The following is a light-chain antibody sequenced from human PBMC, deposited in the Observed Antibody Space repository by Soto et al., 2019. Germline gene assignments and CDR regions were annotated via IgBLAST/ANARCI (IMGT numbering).Light chain of an antibody. CDR2: EGS. J-gene: IGLJ1*01. V-gene: IGLV2-23*01. CDR1: SSDVGSYNL. Sequence: LTQPASVSGSPGQSITISCTGTSSDVGSYNLVSWYQQHPGKAPKLMIYEGSKRPSGVSNRFSGSKSGNTASLTISGLQAEDEADYYCCSYAGSSTLYVFGTGTKVTV. CDR3: CSYAGSSTLYV.